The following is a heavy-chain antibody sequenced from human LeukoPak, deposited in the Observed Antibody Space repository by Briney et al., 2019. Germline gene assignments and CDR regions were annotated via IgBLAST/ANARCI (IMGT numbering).Heavy chain of an antibody. CDR1: GFTFSSYA. Sequence: GGSLRLSCAASGFTFSSYAMNWVRQAPGKGLELVSTISGSGGRTYYADSVKGRFTISRDNSKNTLYLQMNSLRGEDTALYYFAKEPPPGGYFDWLPPRYNYGMDVWGKGTTVTVSS. CDR3: AKEPPPGGYFDWLPPRYNYGMDV. V-gene: IGHV3-23*01. CDR2: ISGSGGRT. D-gene: IGHD3-9*01. J-gene: IGHJ6*04.